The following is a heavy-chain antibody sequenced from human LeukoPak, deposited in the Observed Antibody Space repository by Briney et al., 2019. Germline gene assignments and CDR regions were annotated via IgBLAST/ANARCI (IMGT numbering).Heavy chain of an antibody. D-gene: IGHD6-19*01. CDR2: ISAYNGNT. CDR3: AGTDSSGYNWFDP. CDR1: GGTFSNLA. Sequence: ASVKVSCKASGGTFSNLAISWVRQAPGQGLEWMGWISAYNGNTNYAQKLQGRVTMTTDTSTSTAYMELRSLRSDDTAVYYCAGTDSSGYNWFDPWGQGTLVTVSS. J-gene: IGHJ5*02. V-gene: IGHV1-18*01.